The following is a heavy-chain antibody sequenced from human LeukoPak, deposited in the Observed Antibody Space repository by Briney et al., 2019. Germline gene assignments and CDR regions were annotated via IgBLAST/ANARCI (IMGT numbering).Heavy chain of an antibody. V-gene: IGHV3-23*01. Sequence: GGSLRLSCAASGFASSSYAMSWVRQAPGKGLEWVSAISGSGGSTYYADSVKGRFTISRDNSKNTLYLQMNSLRAEDTAVYYCAKDSITIFGVVIIPDWGQGTLVTVSS. CDR2: ISGSGGST. J-gene: IGHJ4*02. CDR3: AKDSITIFGVVIIPD. CDR1: GFASSSYA. D-gene: IGHD3-3*01.